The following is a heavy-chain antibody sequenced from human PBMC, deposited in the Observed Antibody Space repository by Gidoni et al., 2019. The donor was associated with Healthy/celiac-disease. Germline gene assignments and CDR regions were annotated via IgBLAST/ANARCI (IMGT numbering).Heavy chain of an antibody. CDR3: AARITIFGVALDYYYYGMDV. Sequence: EVQRLESGGGWVQPGGSLRLSCAASGFTFSSDATRWVRQAPGKGLEWVSAIRGSGGSTYYADSVKGRFTISRDNSKNTLYLQMTSLRAEDTAVYYCAARITIFGVALDYYYYGMDVWGQGTTVTVSS. J-gene: IGHJ6*02. CDR2: IRGSGGST. V-gene: IGHV3-23*01. D-gene: IGHD3-3*01. CDR1: GFTFSSDA.